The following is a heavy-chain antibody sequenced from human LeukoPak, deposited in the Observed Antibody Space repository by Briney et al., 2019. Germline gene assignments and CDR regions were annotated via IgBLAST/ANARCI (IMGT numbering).Heavy chain of an antibody. CDR1: GGSISSHY. CDR2: IYYSGST. D-gene: IGHD2-21*02. J-gene: IGHJ5*02. CDR3: ARDQHGGNSLRWFDP. Sequence: SETLSLTCTVSGGSISSHYWSWIRQPPGKGLEWIGYIYYSGSTNYNPSLKSRVTISVDTSKNQFSLKLSSVTAADTAVYYCARDQHGGNSLRWFDPWGQGTLVTVSS. V-gene: IGHV4-59*11.